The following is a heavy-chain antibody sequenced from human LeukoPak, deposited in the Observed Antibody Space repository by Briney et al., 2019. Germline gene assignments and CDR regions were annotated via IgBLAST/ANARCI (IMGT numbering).Heavy chain of an antibody. CDR2: MSNDGKNK. J-gene: IGHJ6*03. D-gene: IGHD3-9*01. Sequence: PGGSLRLSCAVSGFTLTNYAVHWVRQAPGKGLEWLAVMSNDGKNKYFADSVKGRFSVSRDISRDTLYLQMDSLRAEDTAVYYCAREGHSDLLTGYSPVEYYYYYMGVWGKGTTVAVSS. CDR3: AREGHSDLLTGYSPVEYYYYYMGV. CDR1: GFTLTNYA. V-gene: IGHV3-30*04.